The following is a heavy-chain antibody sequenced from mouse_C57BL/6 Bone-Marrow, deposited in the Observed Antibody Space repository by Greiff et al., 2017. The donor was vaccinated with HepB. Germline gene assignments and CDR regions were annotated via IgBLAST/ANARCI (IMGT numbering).Heavy chain of an antibody. D-gene: IGHD1-1*01. CDR3: ASYSQRFAY. CDR1: GFSLTSYG. V-gene: IGHV2-2*01. Sequence: QVQLKQSGPGLVQPSQSLSITCTVSGFSLTSYGVHWVRQSPGKGLEWLGVIWSGGSTDYNAAFISRLSISKDNSKSQVFFKMNSLQADDTAIYYCASYSQRFAYWGQGTLVTVSA. J-gene: IGHJ3*01. CDR2: IWSGGST.